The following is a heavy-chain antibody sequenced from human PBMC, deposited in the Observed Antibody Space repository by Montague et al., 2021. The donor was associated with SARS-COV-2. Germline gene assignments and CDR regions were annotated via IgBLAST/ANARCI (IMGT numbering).Heavy chain of an antibody. V-gene: IGHV3-21*01. D-gene: IGHD3-9*01. CDR2: ISSSSSYI. CDR3: ARDGVYDILTGYWTD. CDR1: GFTFSSYS. Sequence: SLRLSCAASGFTFSSYSMNWVRQAPGKGLEWVSSISSSSSYIYYADSVKGRFTISRDNAKNSPYLQMNSLRAEDTAVYYCARDGVYDILTGYWTDWGQGTLVTVSS. J-gene: IGHJ4*02.